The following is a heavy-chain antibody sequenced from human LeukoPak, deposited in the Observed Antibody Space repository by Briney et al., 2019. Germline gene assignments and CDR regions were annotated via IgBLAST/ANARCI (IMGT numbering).Heavy chain of an antibody. D-gene: IGHD3-16*02. CDR1: GFTFSSYA. Sequence: GGSLRLSCAASGFTFSSYAMSWVRQAPGKGLEWVSAISGSGGSTYYADSVKGRFTISRDNSKNTLYLQMNSLRAEDTAVYYCAKGVWGSYRYTNWFDPWGQGTLVTVSS. V-gene: IGHV3-23*01. CDR2: ISGSGGST. J-gene: IGHJ5*02. CDR3: AKGVWGSYRYTNWFDP.